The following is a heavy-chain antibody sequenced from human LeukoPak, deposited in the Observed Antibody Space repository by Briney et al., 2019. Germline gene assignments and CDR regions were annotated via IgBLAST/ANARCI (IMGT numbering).Heavy chain of an antibody. CDR1: GYTFTGYY. J-gene: IGHJ4*02. CDR3: AKDSAYYDSSGDYFDS. Sequence: SCKASGYTFTGYYMHWVRQAPGKGLEWVAVISYDGRTTYYRDSVKGRFTISRDKSKNTLYLQMNSLRSDDTAVYYCAKDSAYYDSSGDYFDSWGQGTLVTVSS. V-gene: IGHV3-30*18. CDR2: ISYDGRTT. D-gene: IGHD3-22*01.